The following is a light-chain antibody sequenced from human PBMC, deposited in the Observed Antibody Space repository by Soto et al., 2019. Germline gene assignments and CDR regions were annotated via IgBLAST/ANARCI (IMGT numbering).Light chain of an antibody. CDR1: QGISSY. CDR2: AAS. V-gene: IGKV1-9*01. J-gene: IGKJ3*01. Sequence: DIQLTQSPSFLSASVGDRVTITCRASQGISSYLAWYQQKPGKAPKLLIYAASTLQSGVPSRFSGSGSGTEFTLTSSSLPLADFATYSCQQLNSYPLFSFGPGTKVDIK. CDR3: QQLNSYPLFS.